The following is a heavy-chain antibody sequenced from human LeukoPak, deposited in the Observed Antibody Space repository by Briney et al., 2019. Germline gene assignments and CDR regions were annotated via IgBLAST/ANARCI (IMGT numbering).Heavy chain of an antibody. CDR2: IIPIFGTA. Sequence: SVKVSCKASGGTFSSYAISWVRQAPGRGLEWMGGIIPIFGTANYAQKFQGRVTITTDESTSTAYMELSSLRSEDTAVYYCASIIAAAGMGGDYWGQGTLVTVSS. J-gene: IGHJ4*02. CDR1: GGTFSSYA. V-gene: IGHV1-69*05. D-gene: IGHD6-13*01. CDR3: ASIIAAAGMGGDY.